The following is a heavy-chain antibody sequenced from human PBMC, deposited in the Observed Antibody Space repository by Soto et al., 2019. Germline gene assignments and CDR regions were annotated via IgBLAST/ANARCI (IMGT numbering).Heavy chain of an antibody. CDR2: ISGSGGST. Sequence: GGSLRLSCAASGFTFSSYAMSWVRQAPGKGLEWVSAISGSGGSTYYADSVKGRFTISRDNSKNTLYLQMNSLRAEDTAVYYCAKCSNNYDSSGYPDLDAFDIWGQGTMVTVSS. CDR1: GFTFSSYA. D-gene: IGHD3-22*01. J-gene: IGHJ3*02. V-gene: IGHV3-23*01. CDR3: AKCSNNYDSSGYPDLDAFDI.